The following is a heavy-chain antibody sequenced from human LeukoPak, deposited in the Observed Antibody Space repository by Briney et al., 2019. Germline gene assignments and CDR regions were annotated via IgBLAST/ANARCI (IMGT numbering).Heavy chain of an antibody. CDR3: AKNKEVVLAARPGIF. CDR1: GYTFSRNW. D-gene: IGHD6-6*01. V-gene: IGHV3-74*01. CDR2: INSDGSST. J-gene: IGHJ4*02. Sequence: GGSLRLSCAASGYTFSRNWMHWVRQTPGKGLVWVSRINSDGSSTSYADSVKGRFTISRDNAKNTLYLQMNSLRAEDTAVYYCAKNKEVVLAARPGIFGGQGTLVTVSS.